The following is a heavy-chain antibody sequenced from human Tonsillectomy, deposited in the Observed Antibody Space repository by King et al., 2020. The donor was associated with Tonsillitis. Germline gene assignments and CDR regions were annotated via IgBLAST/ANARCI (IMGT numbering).Heavy chain of an antibody. J-gene: IGHJ4*02. CDR3: ARWWATTTVSPFDC. Sequence: QLVQSGAEVKKPGASVKVSCKASGYTFTDFYMHWVRQAPGQGLEWMGWINPKSGVTKYAQKFQGRVTVTRDTSISPVYMVLNRLTCDDTAGDYCARWWATTTVSPFDCWGRGTLVTVSS. CDR1: GYTFTDFY. V-gene: IGHV1-2*02. D-gene: IGHD4-17*01. CDR2: INPKSGVT.